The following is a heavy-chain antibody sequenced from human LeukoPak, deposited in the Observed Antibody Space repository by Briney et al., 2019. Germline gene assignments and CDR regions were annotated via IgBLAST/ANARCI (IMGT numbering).Heavy chain of an antibody. CDR1: GFTFSRFW. CDR3: ARDVEGGTFDI. D-gene: IGHD3-16*01. Sequence: GGSLRLPCAASGFTFSRFWMNWVRQAPGRGLEWVANIDQSGGRNNYVDSVKGRFTISRDNAKNSLSLEMSSLRADDTAVYFCARDVEGGTFDIWGQGTTVTVSS. J-gene: IGHJ3*02. CDR2: IDQSGGRN. V-gene: IGHV3-7*05.